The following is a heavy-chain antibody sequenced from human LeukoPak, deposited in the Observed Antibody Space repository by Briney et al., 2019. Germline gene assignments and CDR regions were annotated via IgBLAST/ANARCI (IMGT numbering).Heavy chain of an antibody. J-gene: IGHJ4*02. CDR2: ISYDGSNK. Sequence: PGGSLRLSCAASGFTFSSYAMHWVRQAPGKGLEWVAVISYDGSNKYYADSVKGRFTISRDNAKNSLYLQMNSLRAEDTAVYYCARDEGFDYWGQGTLVTVSS. CDR1: GFTFSSYA. V-gene: IGHV3-30*04. CDR3: ARDEGFDY.